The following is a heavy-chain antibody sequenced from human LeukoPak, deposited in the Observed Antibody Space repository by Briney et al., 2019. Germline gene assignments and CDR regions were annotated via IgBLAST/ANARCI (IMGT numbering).Heavy chain of an antibody. V-gene: IGHV3-23*01. CDR1: GFIFNSNA. Sequence: GGSLRLSCAASGFIFNSNAMTWVRQAPGKGLEWVSAISETGGGTYYADSVKGRFTISRDNSRNTLYLQMNSLRAEDTALYYCAKNYYASTGYDYWGQRTLVTVSS. CDR3: AKNYYASTGYDY. CDR2: ISETGGGT. D-gene: IGHD3-22*01. J-gene: IGHJ4*02.